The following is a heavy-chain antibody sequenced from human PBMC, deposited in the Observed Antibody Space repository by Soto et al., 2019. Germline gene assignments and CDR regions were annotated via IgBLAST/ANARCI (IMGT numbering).Heavy chain of an antibody. J-gene: IGHJ5*02. V-gene: IGHV2-5*02. CDR2: IYWDDDK. CDR1: GFSLSTSGVG. D-gene: IGHD3-9*01. CDR3: AHRVIWRPSDWSLGWFDP. Sequence: SGPTLVNTTQTLTLTCTFAGFSLSTSGVGVGWIRQPPGKALEWLALIYWDDDKFYSPSLKNRLTITKVTSKNLVVLIMTNVDPLDTATYYCAHRVIWRPSDWSLGWFDPWGQGTLVTVSS.